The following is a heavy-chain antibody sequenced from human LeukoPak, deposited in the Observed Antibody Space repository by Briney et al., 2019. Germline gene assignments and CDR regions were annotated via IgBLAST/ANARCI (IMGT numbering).Heavy chain of an antibody. D-gene: IGHD6-19*01. CDR1: GGTFSSYA. V-gene: IGHV1-69*13. CDR2: IIPIFGTA. J-gene: IGHJ4*02. Sequence: SVKVSCKASGGTFSSYAISWVRQAPGQGLEWMGGIIPIFGTANYAQEFQGRVTITADESTSTASMELSSLRSEDTAVYYCAKASGWSNYFDYWGQGTLVTVSS. CDR3: AKASGWSNYFDY.